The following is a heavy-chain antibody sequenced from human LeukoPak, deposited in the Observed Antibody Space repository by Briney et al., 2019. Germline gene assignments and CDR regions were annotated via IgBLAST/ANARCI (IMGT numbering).Heavy chain of an antibody. J-gene: IGHJ4*02. CDR1: GFTFSTDV. Sequence: GGSLRLSCAASGFTFSTDVMTWVRQAPGKGLEWGSAIDDDGGSTDYADSVRGRFTISRDNSKNTLFLQMNRLRADDTALYYCARRVGGTPDYWGRGTLVTVSS. D-gene: IGHD6-19*01. CDR2: IDDDGGST. CDR3: ARRVGGTPDY. V-gene: IGHV3-23*01.